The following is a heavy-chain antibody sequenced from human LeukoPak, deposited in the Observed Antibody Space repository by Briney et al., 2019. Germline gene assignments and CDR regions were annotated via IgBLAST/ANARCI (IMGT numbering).Heavy chain of an antibody. V-gene: IGHV3-74*01. D-gene: IGHD3-10*01. CDR1: GFTFSSYW. Sequence: PGGSLRLSCVASGFTFSSYWMHWVRQAPGKGLVWVSRINSDGSSTSYADSVKGRFTISRDNAKNTLYLQMNSLRAEDTAVYYCARANYYGSGRAAFDIWGQGTMVTVSS. CDR3: ARANYYGSGRAAFDI. J-gene: IGHJ3*02. CDR2: INSDGSST.